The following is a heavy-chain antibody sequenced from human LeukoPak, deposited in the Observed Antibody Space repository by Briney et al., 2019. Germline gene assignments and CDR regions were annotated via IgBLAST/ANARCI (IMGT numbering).Heavy chain of an antibody. CDR1: GSTFSTYD. J-gene: IGHJ4*02. CDR3: AKGSYYFDY. V-gene: IGHV3-30*18. Sequence: GGSLRLSCAASGSTFSTYDMHWVRQAPGKGLEWVALISYDGSDKYYADSVKGRFTISRDNSKNTLYLQMNSLRAEDTAVYYCAKGSYYFDYWGQGTLVAVSS. CDR2: ISYDGSDK.